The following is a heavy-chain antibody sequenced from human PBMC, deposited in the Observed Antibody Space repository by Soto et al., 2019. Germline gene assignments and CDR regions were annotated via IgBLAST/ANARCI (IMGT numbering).Heavy chain of an antibody. V-gene: IGHV3-21*04. CDR2: INPSSSHI. CDR1: GFTFSAYH. J-gene: IGHJ3*01. D-gene: IGHD2-15*01. CDR3: ARGYCGGGGCYLRRDAFDV. Sequence: EVQLVESGGGLVMPGGSLRLSCAASGFTFSAYHMNWVRQAPGQRLEWVSSINPSSSHIYYADSGRGRFTISRDDSKNSVSLQMNSLRTEDAALYYCARGYCGGGGCYLRRDAFDVWGQGTMVTVSS.